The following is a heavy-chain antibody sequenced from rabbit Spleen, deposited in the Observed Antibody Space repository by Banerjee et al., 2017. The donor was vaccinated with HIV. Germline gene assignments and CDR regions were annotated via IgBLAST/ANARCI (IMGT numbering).Heavy chain of an antibody. Sequence: QEHLEESWGDLVKPGASLTLTCTASGFSFSSGYYMCWVRQAPGKGLEWIGCIAIGSVRTYYASWAKGRFTISKTSSTTVTLQMTSLTAADTATYFCARNANGGWDLWGPGTLVTVS. CDR1: GFSFSSGYY. V-gene: IGHV1S45*01. CDR3: ARNANGGWDL. J-gene: IGHJ4*01. D-gene: IGHD4-1*01. CDR2: IAIGSVRT.